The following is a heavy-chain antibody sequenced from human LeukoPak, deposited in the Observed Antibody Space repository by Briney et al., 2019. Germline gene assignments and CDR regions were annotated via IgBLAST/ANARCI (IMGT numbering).Heavy chain of an antibody. CDR2: ISGSGGST. CDR1: GFTFSSYA. D-gene: IGHD3-16*02. V-gene: IGHV3-23*01. Sequence: GGSLRLSCAASGFTFSSYAMSWVRQAPGKGLEWVSAISGSGGSTYYADSVKGRFTISRDNSKNTLYLQMNSLRAEDTAVYYCAKLGFTFGGVIDLFDYWGQGTLVTVSS. J-gene: IGHJ4*02. CDR3: AKLGFTFGGVIDLFDY.